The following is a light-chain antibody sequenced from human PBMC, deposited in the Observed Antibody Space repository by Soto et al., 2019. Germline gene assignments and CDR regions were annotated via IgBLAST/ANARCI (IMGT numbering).Light chain of an antibody. V-gene: IGLV2-11*01. Sequence: QSALTQPRSVSGSPGQSVSIFCTGTSSDVGGYNYVSWYQQHPGKAPKVMIYDVTKRPPGVPDRFSGSKSGNTASLTISGLQSEDAADYYCSSYAGRYTYVFGTGTKVTVL. CDR1: SSDVGGYNY. CDR2: DVT. CDR3: SSYAGRYTYV. J-gene: IGLJ1*01.